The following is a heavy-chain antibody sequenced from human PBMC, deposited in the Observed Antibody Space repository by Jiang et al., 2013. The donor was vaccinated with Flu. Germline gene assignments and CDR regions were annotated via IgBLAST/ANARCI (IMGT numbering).Heavy chain of an antibody. CDR3: ARGTGIASSWYLDY. J-gene: IGHJ4*02. V-gene: IGHV4-34*01. Sequence: SLKSRVTISVDTSKNQXSLKLSSVTAADTAVYYCARGTGIASSWYLDYWGQGTLVTVSS. D-gene: IGHD6-13*01.